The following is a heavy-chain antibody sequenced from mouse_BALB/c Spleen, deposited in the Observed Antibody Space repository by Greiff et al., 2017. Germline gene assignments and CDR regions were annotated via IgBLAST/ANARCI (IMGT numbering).Heavy chain of an antibody. D-gene: IGHD2-4*01. Sequence: QVQLQQSGAELVRPGTSVKISCKASGYTFTNYWLGWVKQRPGHGLEWIGDIYPGGGYTNYNEKFKGKATLTADTSSSTAYMQLSSLTSEDSAVYFCARGGIYYDYDGACAYWGQGTLVTVSA. CDR3: ARGGIYYDYDGACAY. J-gene: IGHJ3*01. CDR1: GYTFTNYW. CDR2: IYPGGGYT. V-gene: IGHV1-63*02.